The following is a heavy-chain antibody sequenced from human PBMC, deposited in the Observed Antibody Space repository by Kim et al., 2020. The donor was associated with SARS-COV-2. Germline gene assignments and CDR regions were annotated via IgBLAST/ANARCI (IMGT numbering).Heavy chain of an antibody. J-gene: IGHJ3*02. D-gene: IGHD6-19*01. CDR2: IDPADSDT. V-gene: IGHV5-51*01. Sequence: GESLKISCKGSGYRFTNYWIGWVRQMPGKGLEWMGIIDPADSDTRYSPSFQGQVTISADKSIDTAYLQLSSLKASDTAMYYCARHDGRAQIAVAVNDALDMWGQGTMVTVSS. CDR3: ARHDGRAQIAVAVNDALDM. CDR1: GYRFTNYW.